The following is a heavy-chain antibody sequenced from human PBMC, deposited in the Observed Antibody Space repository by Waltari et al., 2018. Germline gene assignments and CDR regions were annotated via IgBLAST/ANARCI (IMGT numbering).Heavy chain of an antibody. CDR3: ARHWKKSGYRFDP. J-gene: IGHJ5*02. V-gene: IGHV4-39*01. CDR1: GGSISRSSYY. CDR2: IYYSGST. Sequence: QMQLQESGPGLVKPSETLSPTCPVSGGSISRSSYYWGWIRQSPGKGLEWIGSIYYSGSTYYNPTLKSRVTISGDTSKNQFSLKLSSVTAADTAVYYCARHWKKSGYRFDPWGQGTLVTVSS. D-gene: IGHD5-12*01.